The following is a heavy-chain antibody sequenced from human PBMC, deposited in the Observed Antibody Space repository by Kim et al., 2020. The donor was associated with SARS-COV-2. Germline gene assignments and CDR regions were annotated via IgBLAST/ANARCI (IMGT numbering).Heavy chain of an antibody. CDR1: GFTFSNYA. CDR2: ISGSGGST. J-gene: IGHJ4*02. V-gene: IGHV3-23*01. Sequence: GESLKISCAASGFTFSNYAMNWVRQAPGKGLEWVSGISGSGGSTYYADTVKGRFTISRDNSKNTLYVQMNSLRAEDTAVYYCAKQANRDYNDNNGRQFDYWGQGTLVTVSS. D-gene: IGHD3-22*01. CDR3: AKQANRDYNDNNGRQFDY.